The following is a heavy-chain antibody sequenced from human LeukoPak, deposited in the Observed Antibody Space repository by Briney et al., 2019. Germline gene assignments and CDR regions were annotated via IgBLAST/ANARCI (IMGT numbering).Heavy chain of an antibody. D-gene: IGHD5-24*01. V-gene: IGHV3-30*02. CDR3: AKVDGYNVGY. Sequence: GGSLRLSCAASRFTFTSYGMHWVRQAPGKGLEWVAFIRYDGSNKYYADSVKGRFTISRDDSKNTLYLQMNSLRAEDTAVYYCAKVDGYNVGYWGQGTLVTVSS. J-gene: IGHJ4*02. CDR1: RFTFTSYG. CDR2: IRYDGSNK.